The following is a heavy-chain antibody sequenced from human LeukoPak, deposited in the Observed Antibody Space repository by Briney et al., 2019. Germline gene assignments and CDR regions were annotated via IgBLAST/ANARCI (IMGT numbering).Heavy chain of an antibody. CDR2: IYYSGST. CDR1: GGSTSSSSYY. V-gene: IGHV4-39*07. J-gene: IGHJ4*02. CDR3: ARAPPSIVVVPAASGY. Sequence: PSETLSLTCTVSGGSTSSSSYYWGWIRQPPGKGLEWIGSIYYSGSTYYNPSLKSRVTISVDTSKNQFSLKLSSVTAADTAVYYRARAPPSIVVVPAASGYWGQGTLVTVSS. D-gene: IGHD2-2*01.